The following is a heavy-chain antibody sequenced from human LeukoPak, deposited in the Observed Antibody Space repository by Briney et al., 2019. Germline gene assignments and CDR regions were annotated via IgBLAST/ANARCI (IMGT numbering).Heavy chain of an antibody. CDR2: INHSGST. J-gene: IGHJ4*02. CDR1: GGSFSGYY. V-gene: IGHV4-34*01. Sequence: SETLSLTCAVYGGSFSGYYWSWIRQPPGKGLEWIGEINHSGSTNYNPSLKSRVTISVDTSKNQFSLKLSSVIAADTAVYYCARGLQRITMVRGVSPFDYWGQGTLVTVSS. D-gene: IGHD3-10*01. CDR3: ARGLQRITMVRGVSPFDY.